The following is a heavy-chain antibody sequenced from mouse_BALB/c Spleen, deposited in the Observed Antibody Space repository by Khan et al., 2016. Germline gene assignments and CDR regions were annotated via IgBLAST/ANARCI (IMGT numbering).Heavy chain of an antibody. CDR1: GYSITSGYG. V-gene: IGHV3-2*02. CDR3: ARTARIKY. D-gene: IGHD1-2*01. Sequence: EVQLQESGPGLVKPSQSLSLTCTVTGYSITSGYGWNWIRQFPGNKLEWMGYISYSGSPNYNPTLKSRISINRDTSKNQFFLQLNSVTTEDTATYSCARTARIKYWGQGTTLTFSS. J-gene: IGHJ2*01. CDR2: ISYSGSP.